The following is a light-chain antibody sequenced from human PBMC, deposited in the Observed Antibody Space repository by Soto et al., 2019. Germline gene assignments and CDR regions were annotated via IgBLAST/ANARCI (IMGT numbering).Light chain of an antibody. V-gene: IGKV1-12*01. Sequence: DIQMTQSPSSVSASVGDRVTITCRASQDISSWLAWYQQKPGKAPNLLISAASSLESGVPSRFSGSGSGTDFTLTISSLQAEYSATYYCQQADSFPFSFGPGTKVEI. J-gene: IGKJ3*01. CDR3: QQADSFPFS. CDR1: QDISSW. CDR2: AAS.